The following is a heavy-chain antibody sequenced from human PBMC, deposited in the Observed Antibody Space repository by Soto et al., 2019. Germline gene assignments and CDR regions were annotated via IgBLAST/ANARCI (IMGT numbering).Heavy chain of an antibody. CDR2: IYYSGST. V-gene: IGHV4-31*03. J-gene: IGHJ5*02. Sequence: QVQLQESGPGLVKPSQTLSLTCTVSGGSIRSGGYYWNWIRQHPGKGLEWLGYIYYSGSTYYNPSLKSRVTITVDTSKNQFSLKLSSVTAADTAVYYCARASLGYCSSTSCRANWFDPWGQGTLVTVSS. CDR3: ARASLGYCSSTSCRANWFDP. D-gene: IGHD2-2*01. CDR1: GGSIRSGGYY.